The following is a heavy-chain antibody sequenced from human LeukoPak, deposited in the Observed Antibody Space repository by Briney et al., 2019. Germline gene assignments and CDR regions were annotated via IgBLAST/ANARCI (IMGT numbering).Heavy chain of an antibody. J-gene: IGHJ4*02. CDR3: AKVGGADPFDH. D-gene: IGHD3-16*01. Sequence: GGSLRLSCAASGFTFSSYWMHWVRQAPGKGLVWVSRVNSDESSTNYADSVKGRFTISRDNAKNTLYLQMNSLRVEDTAVYYCAKVGGADPFDHWGQGTLVTVSS. CDR2: VNSDESST. V-gene: IGHV3-74*01. CDR1: GFTFSSYW.